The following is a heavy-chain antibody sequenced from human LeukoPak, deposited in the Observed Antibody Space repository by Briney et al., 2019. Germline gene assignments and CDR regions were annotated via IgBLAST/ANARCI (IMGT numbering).Heavy chain of an antibody. CDR1: GGSISSYY. D-gene: IGHD6-19*01. J-gene: IGHJ3*02. Sequence: SETLSLTCTVSGGSISSYYWSWIRQPPGKGLEWIGYIYYSGSTNYNPSLKSRVTISVDTSKNQFSLKLSSVTAADTAVYYCARRIAVVLDAFDIWGQGTMVTVPS. CDR2: IYYSGST. CDR3: ARRIAVVLDAFDI. V-gene: IGHV4-59*08.